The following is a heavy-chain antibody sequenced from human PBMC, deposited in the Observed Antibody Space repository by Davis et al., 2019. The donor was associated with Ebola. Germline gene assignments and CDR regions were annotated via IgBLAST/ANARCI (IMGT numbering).Heavy chain of an antibody. V-gene: IGHV2-5*02. D-gene: IGHD3-9*01. CDR2: IYWDDDK. Sequence: SGPTLVKPTQTLTLTCTFSGFSLSTSGVGVGWIRQPPGKALEWLALIYWDDDKRYSPSLKSRLTITKDTSKNQVVLTMTNMDPVDTATYYCAHSPAAQKDYDILTGYYSSWHFDLWGRGTLVTVSS. CDR3: AHSPAAQKDYDILTGYYSSWHFDL. J-gene: IGHJ2*01. CDR1: GFSLSTSGVG.